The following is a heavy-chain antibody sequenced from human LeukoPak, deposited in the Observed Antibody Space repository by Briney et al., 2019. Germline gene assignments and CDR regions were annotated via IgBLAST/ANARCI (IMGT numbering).Heavy chain of an antibody. CDR1: GYSISSGYY. D-gene: IGHD3-9*01. J-gene: IGHJ5*02. CDR2: IYHSGST. CDR3: ARDQGDILTGLDMSWSHWFGP. V-gene: IGHV4-38-2*02. Sequence: SETLSLTCTVSGYSISSGYYWGWIRQPPGKGLEWIGSIYHSGSTYYNPSLKSRVTISVDTSKNQFSLKLSSVTAADTAVYYCARDQGDILTGLDMSWSHWFGPWGQGTLVTVSS.